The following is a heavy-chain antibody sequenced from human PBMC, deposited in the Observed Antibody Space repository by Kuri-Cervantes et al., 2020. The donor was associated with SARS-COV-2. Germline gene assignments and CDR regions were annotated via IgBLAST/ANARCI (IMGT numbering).Heavy chain of an antibody. J-gene: IGHJ4*02. Sequence: GGSLRLSCAASGFTFDDYAMHWVRQAPGKGLEWVSGINWDSGRIGYADSVKGRFTISRDNAKNSLYLQMNSLRVEDTAVYYCARGLVYCSSTSCVDSSGYYWGQGTLVTVSS. CDR3: ARGLVYCSSTSCVDSSGYY. CDR1: GFTFDDYA. V-gene: IGHV3-9*01. CDR2: INWDSGRI. D-gene: IGHD2-2*01.